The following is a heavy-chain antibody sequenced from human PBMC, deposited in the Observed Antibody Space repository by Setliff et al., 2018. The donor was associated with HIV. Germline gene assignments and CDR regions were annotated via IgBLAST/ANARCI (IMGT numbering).Heavy chain of an antibody. CDR2: IYYSGST. D-gene: IGHD3-10*01. CDR1: GGSISSSSYY. CDR3: ARHGLLWFGAGYNWFDP. Sequence: SETLSLTCTVSGGSISSSSYYWGWIRQPPGKGLEWIGSIYYSGSTYYNPSLKSRVTISVDTSKNQFSLKLCSVTAADTAVYYCARHGLLWFGAGYNWFDPWGQGTLVTVS. V-gene: IGHV4-39*01. J-gene: IGHJ5*02.